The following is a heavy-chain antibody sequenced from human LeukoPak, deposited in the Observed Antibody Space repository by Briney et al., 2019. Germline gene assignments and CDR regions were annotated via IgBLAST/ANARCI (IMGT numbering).Heavy chain of an antibody. J-gene: IGHJ4*02. CDR1: GFTVSDNY. D-gene: IGHD4-23*01. Sequence: PGGSLRLSCVASGFTVSDNYMSWVRQAPGKGLEWVSVVYSGSHTNYADSVKGRFTVSRDSSKNMLYLQMNSLRAEDTAVYYCARDGSKVVTPGANFFDFWGQGVLVTVSS. CDR3: ARDGSKVVTPGANFFDF. CDR2: VYSGSHT. V-gene: IGHV3-53*01.